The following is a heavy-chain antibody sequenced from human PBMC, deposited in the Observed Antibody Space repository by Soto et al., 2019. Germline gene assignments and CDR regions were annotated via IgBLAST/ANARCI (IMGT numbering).Heavy chain of an antibody. J-gene: IGHJ4*02. D-gene: IGHD2-8*01. Sequence: VQLVESGGGFVKPGGSLRLSCAASGLTFSNVWMNWVRQAPGKGLEWVGHIKSKTDGGTTDYAAPVKGRFTISRDDSKNTLYLQMKSLKIDDTGVYYCTTDVWPYFQSDYWGQGTLVTVSP. CDR2: IKSKTDGGTT. CDR1: GLTFSNVW. CDR3: TTDVWPYFQSDY. V-gene: IGHV3-15*07.